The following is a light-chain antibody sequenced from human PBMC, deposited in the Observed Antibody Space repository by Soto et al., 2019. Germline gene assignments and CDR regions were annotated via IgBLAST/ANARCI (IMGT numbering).Light chain of an antibody. CDR1: QTINNW. CDR2: KAT. J-gene: IGKJ2*01. V-gene: IGKV1-5*03. CDR3: QQYHTFYPT. Sequence: DIQMTQSPSTLSASVGDRVTITCRASQTINNWLAWYQQKPGRAPKLLISKATSLESGVSSRFSGSGSGTEFTLTITSLQPDDFGSYSCQQYHTFYPTFGQGTKLEIK.